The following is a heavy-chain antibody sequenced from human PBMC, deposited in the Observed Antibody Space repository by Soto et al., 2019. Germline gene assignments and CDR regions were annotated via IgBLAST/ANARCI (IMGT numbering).Heavy chain of an antibody. CDR2: ISSSSSYI. CDR1: GFTFSSYS. CDR3: VKDVSGRGSFYYYFGMDV. V-gene: IGHV3-21*04. D-gene: IGHD1-26*01. J-gene: IGHJ6*02. Sequence: EVQLVESGGGLVKPGGSLRLSCAASGFTFSSYSMNWVRQAPGKGLEWVSSISSSSSYIYYADSVKGRFTISRDNAKNSLYLQMNSLRAEDTALYYCVKDVSGRGSFYYYFGMDVWGHGTTVTVSS.